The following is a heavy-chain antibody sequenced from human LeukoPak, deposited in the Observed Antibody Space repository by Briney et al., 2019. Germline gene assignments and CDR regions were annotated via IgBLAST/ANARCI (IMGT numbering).Heavy chain of an antibody. D-gene: IGHD1-26*01. V-gene: IGHV1-69*04. J-gene: IGHJ4*02. CDR2: IIPILGIA. CDR3: ARAGGSYYDY. Sequence: ASVKVSCKASGYTFTSYGISWVRQAPGQGLEWMGRIIPILGIANYAQKFQGRVTISADKSTSTAYMELSSLRSEDTAVYYCARAGGSYYDYWGQGTLVTVSS. CDR1: GYTFTSYG.